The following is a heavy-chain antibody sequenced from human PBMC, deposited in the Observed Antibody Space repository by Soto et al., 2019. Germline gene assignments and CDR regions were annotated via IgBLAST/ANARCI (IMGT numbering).Heavy chain of an antibody. CDR2: IIPIFGTA. V-gene: IGHV1-69*06. Sequence: ASVKVSCKASGGTFSSYAISWVRQAPGQGLEWMGGIIPIFGTANYAQKFQGRVTITADKSTSTAYMELSSLRSEDTAVYYCARGSRFLEWLPPYYCYGMDVWGQGTSVTVSS. J-gene: IGHJ6*02. CDR3: ARGSRFLEWLPPYYCYGMDV. CDR1: GGTFSSYA. D-gene: IGHD3-3*01.